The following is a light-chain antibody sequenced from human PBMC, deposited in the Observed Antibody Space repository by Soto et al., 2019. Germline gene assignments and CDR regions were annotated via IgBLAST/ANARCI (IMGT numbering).Light chain of an antibody. CDR1: NIGSKG. CDR2: NSR. V-gene: IGLV3-21*02. Sequence: SYELTQPPSVSVTPGQTATITCGGNNIGSKGVHWYQQKAGQAPVLVVYNSRDRPSGIPERFSGSNSGNTATLTISRVEAGDEADYHCLVWDSGSDWVFGGGTKLTVL. CDR3: LVWDSGSDWV. J-gene: IGLJ3*02.